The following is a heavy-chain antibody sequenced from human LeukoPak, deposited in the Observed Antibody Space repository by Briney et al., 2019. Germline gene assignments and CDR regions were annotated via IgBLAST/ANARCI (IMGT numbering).Heavy chain of an antibody. Sequence: SGPTLVNPTQTLTLTCTLCGFSLSTSGMCVSWIRQPPGKALEWLARIDWDDDKYYSTSLKSRLTITKDTSKNQVVLTMTNMDPVDTATYYCAHSVVGRSTVTTAYYYYMDVWGKGTTVTVSS. CDR2: IDWDDDK. D-gene: IGHD4-17*01. J-gene: IGHJ6*03. CDR1: GFSLSTSGMC. CDR3: AHSVVGRSTVTTAYYYYMDV. V-gene: IGHV2-70*12.